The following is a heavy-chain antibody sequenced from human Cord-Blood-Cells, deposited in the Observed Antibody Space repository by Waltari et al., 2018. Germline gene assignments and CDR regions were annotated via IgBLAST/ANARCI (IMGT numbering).Heavy chain of an antibody. Sequence: EVRVVESGGGLIQPGGCLRLAWVAPGFHVSTNHMGWVRQAPGKGLEWVSVIYSGGSKYHADSVKGRFTSSRDNSKNTLYLQMNSLRAEDTALYYCARGSYFDYWGQGTLVTVSS. CDR2: IYSGGSK. CDR3: ARGSYFDY. J-gene: IGHJ4*02. V-gene: IGHV3-53*01. CDR1: GFHVSTNH.